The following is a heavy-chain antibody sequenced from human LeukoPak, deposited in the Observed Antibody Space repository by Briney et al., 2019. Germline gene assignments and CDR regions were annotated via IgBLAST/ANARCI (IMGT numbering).Heavy chain of an antibody. CDR3: VRGHSTIFGAVVTLGRFDP. CDR2: INHSGST. V-gene: IGHV4-34*01. D-gene: IGHD3-3*01. Sequence: SETLSLTCAVYGGSLRNYHWSLIRQPPGKGLEWIGEINHSGSTTYNPSLKSRVTMSVVTSSSQISLKLSSVTAADTAVYYCVRGHSTIFGAVVTLGRFDPWGQGTLVTVSS. CDR1: GGSLRNYH. J-gene: IGHJ5*02.